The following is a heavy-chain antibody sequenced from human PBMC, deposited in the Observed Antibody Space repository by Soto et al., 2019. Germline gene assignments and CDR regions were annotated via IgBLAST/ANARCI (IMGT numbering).Heavy chain of an antibody. CDR1: GFTVSCDY. D-gene: IGHD6-19*01. V-gene: IGHV3-53*01. J-gene: IGHJ4*02. CDR2: IHFGGNR. CDR3: TKVSPQWLVHDY. Sequence: GGSLRLSCAASGFTVSCDYVSRVRQAQGKGLECVSVIHFGGNRYYADSGKGRFTVSRDNSKNTLYLQMNSLRVEHTAIYFCTKVSPQWLVHDYWGQGTLVTVSS.